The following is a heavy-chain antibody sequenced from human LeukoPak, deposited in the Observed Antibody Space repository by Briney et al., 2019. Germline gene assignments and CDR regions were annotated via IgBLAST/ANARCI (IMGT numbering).Heavy chain of an antibody. J-gene: IGHJ4*02. CDR3: ARVYGSGSYQDDY. CDR2: IIPIFGTA. CDR1: GGTFSSYA. D-gene: IGHD3-10*01. Sequence: SVRVSCKASGGTFSSYAISWGRQAPGQGLEWVGGIIPIFGTANYAQKFQCRVTITADESTSTAYMELSSLRSEDTAVYYCARVYGSGSYQDDYWGQGTLVTVSS. V-gene: IGHV1-69*13.